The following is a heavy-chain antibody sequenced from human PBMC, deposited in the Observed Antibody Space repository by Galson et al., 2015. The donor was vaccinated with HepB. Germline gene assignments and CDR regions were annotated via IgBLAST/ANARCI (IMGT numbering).Heavy chain of an antibody. D-gene: IGHD3-22*01. Sequence: SGGTFSSYAISWVRQAPGQGLEWMGRIIPILGIANYAQKFQGRVTITADKSTSTAYMELSSLRSEDTAVYYCASGDSSGAFPDYWGQGTLVTVSS. CDR1: GGTFSSYA. CDR2: IIPILGIA. J-gene: IGHJ4*02. CDR3: ASGDSSGAFPDY. V-gene: IGHV1-69*04.